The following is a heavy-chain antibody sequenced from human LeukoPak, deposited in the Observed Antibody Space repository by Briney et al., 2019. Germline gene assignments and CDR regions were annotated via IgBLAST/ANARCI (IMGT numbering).Heavy chain of an antibody. J-gene: IGHJ4*02. CDR2: IIPIFGTA. Sequence: ASVKVSCKASGGTFSSYAISWVRQAPGQGLEWMGGIIPIFGTANYAQKFQGRVTITADESTSTAYMELNSLRAEDTAVYYCAKVESEFGTMVRGVFFDYWGQGTLVTVSS. D-gene: IGHD3-10*01. V-gene: IGHV1-69*13. CDR3: AKVESEFGTMVRGVFFDY. CDR1: GGTFSSYA.